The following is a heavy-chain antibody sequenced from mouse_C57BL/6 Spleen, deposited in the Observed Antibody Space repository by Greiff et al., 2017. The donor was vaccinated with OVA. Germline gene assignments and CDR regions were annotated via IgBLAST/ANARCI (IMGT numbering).Heavy chain of an antibody. CDR2: INPNNGGT. V-gene: IGHV1-18*01. Sequence: VQLKQSGPELVKPGASVQIPCKASGYTFTDYNMDWVKQSHGKSLEWIGDINPNNGGTIYNQKFKGKATLTVDKSSSTAYMELRSLTSEDTAVYYCARDLVRGFAYWGQGTLVTVSA. J-gene: IGHJ3*01. CDR3: ARDLVRGFAY. D-gene: IGHD2-10*02. CDR1: GYTFTDYN.